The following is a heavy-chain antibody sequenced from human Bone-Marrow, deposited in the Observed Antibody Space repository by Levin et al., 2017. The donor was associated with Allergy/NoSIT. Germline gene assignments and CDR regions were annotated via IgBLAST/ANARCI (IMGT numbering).Heavy chain of an antibody. V-gene: IGHV4-30-4*01. D-gene: IGHD3-22*01. J-gene: IGHJ5*02. CDR1: GDSISSGNYY. CDR3: ARTYYYDSSDPDVRCGP. CDR2: IYYNGDT. Sequence: SETLSLTCSVSGDSISSGNYYWSWIRQPPGKGLEWIGYIYYNGDTYYNPSLKSRVTISVDTSKYQFSLKLSSVTAADTAVYYCARTYYYDSSDPDVRCGPWGQGTLVSVSS.